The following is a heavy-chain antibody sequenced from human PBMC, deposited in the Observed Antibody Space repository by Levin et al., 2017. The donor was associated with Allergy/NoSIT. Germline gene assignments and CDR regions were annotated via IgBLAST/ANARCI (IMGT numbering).Heavy chain of an antibody. CDR2: ISTHNGNT. J-gene: IGHJ6*03. Sequence: ASVKVSCKASGYTFKNYGISWVRQAPGEGREGMGWISTHNGNTNYAQSFQGRVTMTTDTSTSTADMELRSLISDDTAVYYCARFVVTPVSYFYMDVWGKGTTVTVSS. D-gene: IGHD2-2*01. CDR1: GYTFKNYG. CDR3: ARFVVTPVSYFYMDV. V-gene: IGHV1-18*01.